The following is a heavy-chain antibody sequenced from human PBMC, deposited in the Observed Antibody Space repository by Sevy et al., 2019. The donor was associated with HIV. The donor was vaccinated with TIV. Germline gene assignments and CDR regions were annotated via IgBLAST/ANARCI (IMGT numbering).Heavy chain of an antibody. CDR2: INSDGIST. D-gene: IGHD3-22*01. CDR1: GFTFSSYW. CDR3: ARAQGYYYDSSGYSAPFY. J-gene: IGHJ4*02. V-gene: IGHV3-74*01. Sequence: GGSLRLSCAASGFTFSSYWMHWVRQAPGKGLVWVSRINSDGISTTYADSVKGRHTISRDNAKNTLYLQMNSLRAEDTVVYYCARAQGYYYDSSGYSAPFYWGQGTLVTVSS.